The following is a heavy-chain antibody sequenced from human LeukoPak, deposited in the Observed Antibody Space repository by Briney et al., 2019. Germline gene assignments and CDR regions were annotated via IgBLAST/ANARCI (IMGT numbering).Heavy chain of an antibody. D-gene: IGHD3/OR15-3a*01. V-gene: IGHV3-23*01. CDR3: AKDLSSGTGRGFDY. CDR2: ISGRDDST. Sequence: GGSLRLSCAASGFTFSTYGMNWVRQAPGTGLEWVSAISGRDDSTYYADSVKGRFTTSRDNSKNTLYLQMNSLRAEDTALYYCAKDLSSGTGRGFDYWGQGTLVTVSS. CDR1: GFTFSTYG. J-gene: IGHJ4*02.